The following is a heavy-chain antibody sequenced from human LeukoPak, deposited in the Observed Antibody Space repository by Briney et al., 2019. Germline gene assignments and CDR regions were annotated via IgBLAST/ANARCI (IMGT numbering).Heavy chain of an antibody. J-gene: IGHJ4*02. Sequence: GGSLRLSCAASGFTFSSYGMHWVRQAPGKGLEWVAFIRYDGSNKYYADSVKGRFTISRDNSKNTLYLQMNSLRAEDTAVYYCAKAPRITGTALFDYWGQGTLVTVSS. CDR1: GFTFSSYG. D-gene: IGHD1-20*01. CDR3: AKAPRITGTALFDY. CDR2: IRYDGSNK. V-gene: IGHV3-30*02.